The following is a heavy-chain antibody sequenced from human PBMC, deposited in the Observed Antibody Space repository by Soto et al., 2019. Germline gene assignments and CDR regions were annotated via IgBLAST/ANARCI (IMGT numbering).Heavy chain of an antibody. J-gene: IGHJ5*02. CDR2: SKSKTEGGTT. CDR1: GFTFSNAW. Sequence: EVQLVESGGGLVKPGGSLRLSCAASGFTFSNAWMNWVRQAPGKGLEWVGRSKSKTEGGTTDYAAPVKGRFTISRDDSKNTLYLKMNSLKTEDTAVYYCTTDGYCGGGCYPNWFAPWGQGTLVTVSS. D-gene: IGHD2-21*02. CDR3: TTDGYCGGGCYPNWFAP. V-gene: IGHV3-15*07.